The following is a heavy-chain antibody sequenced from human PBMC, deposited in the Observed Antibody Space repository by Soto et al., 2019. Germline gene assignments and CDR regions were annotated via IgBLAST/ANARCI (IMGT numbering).Heavy chain of an antibody. D-gene: IGHD5-18*01. CDR1: GGSINSGGYC. V-gene: IGHV4-31*03. CDR3: SRGILV. J-gene: IGHJ4*02. Sequence: QVQLQESGPGLVKPSQTLSLTCTVSGGSINSGGYCWSWIRQHPGKGLDWIGCISYGGSTSYNPSLKSRVAIPVDTSKNQFSLKLTSVTAADTAVYYCSRGILVWGQGALITVSS. CDR2: ISYGGST.